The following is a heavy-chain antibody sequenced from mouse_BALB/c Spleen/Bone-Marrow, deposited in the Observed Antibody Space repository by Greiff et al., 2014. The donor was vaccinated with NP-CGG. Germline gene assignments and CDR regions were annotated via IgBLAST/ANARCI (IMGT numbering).Heavy chain of an antibody. J-gene: IGHJ1*01. CDR2: IWAGGST. Sequence: VMLVESGPGLVAPLQSLSITCTVSGFSLTSYGVHWVRQPPGKGLEWLGVIWAGGSTNYNSALMSRLSISKDNSKSQVFLKMNSLQTDDTAMYYCARVYLWYFDVWGAGTTVTVSS. V-gene: IGHV2-9*02. CDR3: ARVYLWYFDV. D-gene: IGHD2-3*01. CDR1: GFSLTSYG.